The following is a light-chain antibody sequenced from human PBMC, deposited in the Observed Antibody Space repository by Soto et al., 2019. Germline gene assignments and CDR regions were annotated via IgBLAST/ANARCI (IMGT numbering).Light chain of an antibody. CDR2: GAS. V-gene: IGKV3-20*01. Sequence: EIVLTQSPCTLSLSPGERATLSSRASQSVSSSYLAWYQQKPGQAPRPLIYGASSRAIGIPDRFSGSGSGTDFTLTISRLEPGDFAVYYCQQYGSSPWTFGQGTKVEIK. CDR3: QQYGSSPWT. CDR1: QSVSSSY. J-gene: IGKJ1*01.